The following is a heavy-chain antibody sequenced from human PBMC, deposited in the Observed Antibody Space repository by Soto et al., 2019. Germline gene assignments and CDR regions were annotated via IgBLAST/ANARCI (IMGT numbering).Heavy chain of an antibody. CDR3: ASMYWNYPILAYYYYGMDV. CDR1: GYTFTSYD. V-gene: IGHV1-8*01. Sequence: ASVKVSCKASGYTFTSYDINWVRQATGQGLEWMGWMNPNSGNTGYAQKFQGRVTMTRNTSTSTAYMELSSLRSEDTAVYYCASMYWNYPILAYYYYGMDVWGQGTTVTVSS. D-gene: IGHD1-7*01. J-gene: IGHJ6*02. CDR2: MNPNSGNT.